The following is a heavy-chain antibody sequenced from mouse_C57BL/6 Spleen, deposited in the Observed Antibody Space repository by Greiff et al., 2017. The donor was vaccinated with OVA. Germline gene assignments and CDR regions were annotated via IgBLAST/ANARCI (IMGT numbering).Heavy chain of an antibody. D-gene: IGHD2-1*01. Sequence: QVQLQQSGAELARPGASVKMSCKASGYTFTSYTMHWVKQRPGQGLEWIGYINPSSGYTKYNQKFKDKATLTADKSSSTAYMQLSSLTSEDSAGYYCARGDYGNYDYAMDYWGQGTSVTVSS. CDR3: ARGDYGNYDYAMDY. CDR1: GYTFTSYT. J-gene: IGHJ4*01. CDR2: INPSSGYT. V-gene: IGHV1-4*01.